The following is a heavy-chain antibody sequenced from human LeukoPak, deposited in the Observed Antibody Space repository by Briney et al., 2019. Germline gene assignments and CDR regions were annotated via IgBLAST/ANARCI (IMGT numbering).Heavy chain of an antibody. CDR1: GFTFSSHW. V-gene: IGHV3-74*01. J-gene: IGHJ4*02. D-gene: IGHD2-2*01. CDR2: IHSDGSST. CDR3: ARHCRSTSCFDY. Sequence: PGRSLRLSCAASGFTFSSHWMHWVRQAPGKGLVWVSRIHSDGSSTNYADSVKGRFAISRDNAKNTLYLQLNSLRAEDTGVYYCARHCRSTSCFDYWGQGTLVTVSS.